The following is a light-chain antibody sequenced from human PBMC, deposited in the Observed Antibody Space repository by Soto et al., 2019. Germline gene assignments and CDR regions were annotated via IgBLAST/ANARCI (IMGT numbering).Light chain of an antibody. CDR3: GSKAGSNKHVV. CDR1: NSDIGASNS. Sequence: QSALTQPPSASGSPGQSVTISCAGSNSDIGASNSVSWYQQHPGKAPKLLISEVTKRPSGVPDRFSGSQSGNTASLTVSGLQAEDEADYYCGSKAGSNKHVVFGGGTKLTVL. V-gene: IGLV2-8*01. J-gene: IGLJ2*01. CDR2: EVT.